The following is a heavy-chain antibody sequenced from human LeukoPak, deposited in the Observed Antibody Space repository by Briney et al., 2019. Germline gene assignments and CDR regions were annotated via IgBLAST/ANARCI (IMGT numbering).Heavy chain of an antibody. D-gene: IGHD1-1*01. V-gene: IGHV1-2*02. J-gene: IGHJ3*02. CDR3: ALDGTTGTTSVGAFDI. Sequence: ASVKVSCKASGYTFTGYYMHWVRQAPGQGLEWMGWINPNSGGTNYAQKFQGRVTMTRDTSIGTAYMELSRLRPDDTAVYYCALDGTTGTTSVGAFDIWGQGTMVTVSS. CDR1: GYTFTGYY. CDR2: INPNSGGT.